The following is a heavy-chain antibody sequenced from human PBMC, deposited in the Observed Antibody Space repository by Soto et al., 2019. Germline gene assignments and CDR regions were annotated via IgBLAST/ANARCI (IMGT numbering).Heavy chain of an antibody. V-gene: IGHV3-23*01. Sequence: GGSLRLSCAASGFTFSSYAMSWVRQAPGKGLEWVSAISGSGGSTYYADSVKGRFTISRDNSKNTLYLQMNSLRAEDTAVYYCAKSSRHVGYSIYSSSWYGVGYFDYWGQGTLVTVSS. D-gene: IGHD6-13*01. J-gene: IGHJ4*02. CDR1: GFTFSSYA. CDR2: ISGSGGST. CDR3: AKSSRHVGYSIYSSSWYGVGYFDY.